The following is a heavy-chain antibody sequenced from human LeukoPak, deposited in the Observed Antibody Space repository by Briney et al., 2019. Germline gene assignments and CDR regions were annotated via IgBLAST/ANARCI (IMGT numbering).Heavy chain of an antibody. J-gene: IGHJ4*02. D-gene: IGHD3-10*01. CDR3: ARDNYYYGSGSYSY. CDR1: GGTFSSYA. Sequence: ASVKVSCKASGGTFSSYAISWVRQAPGQGLEWMGWISAYNGNTNYAQKLQGRVTMTTDTSTSTAYMELRSLRSDDTAVYYCARDNYYYGSGSYSYWGQGTLVTVSS. CDR2: ISAYNGNT. V-gene: IGHV1-18*01.